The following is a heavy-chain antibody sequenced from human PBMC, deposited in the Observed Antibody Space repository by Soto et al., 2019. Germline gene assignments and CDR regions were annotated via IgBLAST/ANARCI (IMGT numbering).Heavy chain of an antibody. J-gene: IGHJ5*02. CDR1: GGSISSGGYY. Sequence: SETLSLTCTVSGGSISSGGYYWSWIRQHPGKGLEWIGYIYYSGSTYYNPSLKSRVTISVDTSKNQFSLKLSSVTAADTAVYYCASAQTYYYGSGIRNWFDPWGQGTLVTVSS. D-gene: IGHD3-10*01. V-gene: IGHV4-31*03. CDR2: IYYSGST. CDR3: ASAQTYYYGSGIRNWFDP.